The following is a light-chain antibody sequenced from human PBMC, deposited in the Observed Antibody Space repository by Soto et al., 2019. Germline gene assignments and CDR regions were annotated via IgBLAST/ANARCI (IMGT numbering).Light chain of an antibody. Sequence: DIQMTQSPSSLSASVGDRVTITCRASQGIRDALGWYQQKPGKAPKRLIYAASSLQSGVPSRSSCSGSGTEFTLTVRNLQPEDFANYYCLQQNSYPPTFGQGNNVEIK. V-gene: IGKV1-17*02. CDR3: LQQNSYPPT. CDR1: QGIRDA. J-gene: IGKJ1*01. CDR2: AAS.